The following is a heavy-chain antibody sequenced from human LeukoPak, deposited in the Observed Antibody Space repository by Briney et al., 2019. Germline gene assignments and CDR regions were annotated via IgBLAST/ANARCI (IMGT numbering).Heavy chain of an antibody. V-gene: IGHV4-59*01. CDR2: IYYSGST. CDR1: GGSISSYY. J-gene: IGHJ4*02. CDR3: ARAAGYDILTGYYTPSYFDY. Sequence: SETLSLTCTVSGGSISSYYWSWLRQPPGKGLEWLGYIYYSGSTNYNPSLKSRVTISVDTSKNQFSLKLSSVTAADTAVYYCARAAGYDILTGYYTPSYFDYWGQGTLVTVSS. D-gene: IGHD3-9*01.